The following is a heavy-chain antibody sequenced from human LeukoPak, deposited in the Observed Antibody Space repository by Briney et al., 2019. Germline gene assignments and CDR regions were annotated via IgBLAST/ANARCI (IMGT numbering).Heavy chain of an antibody. Sequence: GSTNYNPSLKSRVTTSVDTSKNQFSLSLSSVTAADTAVYYCAFGGQPNYYYSYMDVWGKGTTVTVSS. J-gene: IGHJ6*03. CDR2: GST. V-gene: IGHV4-59*01. D-gene: IGHD3-3*01. CDR3: AFGGQPNYYYSYMDV.